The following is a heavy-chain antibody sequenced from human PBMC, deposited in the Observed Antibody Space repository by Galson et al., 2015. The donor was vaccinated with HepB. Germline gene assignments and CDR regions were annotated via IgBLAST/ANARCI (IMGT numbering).Heavy chain of an antibody. V-gene: IGHV1-3*01. CDR3: ARGHYGDYGGGFDS. J-gene: IGHJ5*01. CDR1: GYTFINYA. Sequence: QSGAEVKKPGESLKTSCKASGYTFINYALHWVRQAPGQRLESMGWISAANGDIKFSRKFQDRVTITRDTPASTAYMQLSSLRSDDTAAYYCARGHYGDYGGGFDSWGQGTLVTVSS. D-gene: IGHD4-17*01. CDR2: ISAANGDI.